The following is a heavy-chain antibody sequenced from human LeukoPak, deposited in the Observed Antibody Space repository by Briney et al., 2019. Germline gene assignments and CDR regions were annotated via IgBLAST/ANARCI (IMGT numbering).Heavy chain of an antibody. CDR2: ISYDGSNK. J-gene: IGHJ6*02. CDR1: GFTFSSYA. CDR3: ARELGPHDGMDV. V-gene: IGHV3-30-3*01. Sequence: PGRSLRLSCAASGFTFSSYAMHWVRQAPGKGLEWVAVISYDGSNKYYADSVKGRFTISRDNSKNTLYLQMNSLRAEDTAVYYSARELGPHDGMDVWGQGTTVTVSS.